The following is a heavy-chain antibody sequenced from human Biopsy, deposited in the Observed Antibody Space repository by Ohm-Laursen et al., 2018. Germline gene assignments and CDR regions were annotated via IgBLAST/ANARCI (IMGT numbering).Heavy chain of an antibody. D-gene: IGHD3-10*01. J-gene: IGHJ6*02. CDR3: TRDRHYASGSYAGMDV. CDR2: ISGYNGNT. CDR1: GYTYTSYG. Sequence: ASVKVSCKASGYTYTSYGISWVRQAPRQGPEWMGWISGYNGNTVYPQNHQGRVTLTTDTSTSTAYMELRSLRSDDTAIYYCTRDRHYASGSYAGMDVWGQGTTVTVSS. V-gene: IGHV1-18*01.